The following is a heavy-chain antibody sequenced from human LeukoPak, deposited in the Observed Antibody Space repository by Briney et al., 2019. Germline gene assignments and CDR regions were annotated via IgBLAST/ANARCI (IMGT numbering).Heavy chain of an antibody. J-gene: IGHJ5*02. CDR3: ARGDFWSGYYCRFDP. CDR2: IKQDGSEK. V-gene: IGHV3-7*01. D-gene: IGHD3-3*01. CDR1: GFTFSSYW. Sequence: PGGSLRLSCAASGFTFSSYWMSWVRQAPGKGLEWVANIKQDGSEKYYVDSVKGRFTISRDNAKNSLYLQMNSLRAEDTAVYYCARGDFWSGYYCRFDPWGQGTLVTVSS.